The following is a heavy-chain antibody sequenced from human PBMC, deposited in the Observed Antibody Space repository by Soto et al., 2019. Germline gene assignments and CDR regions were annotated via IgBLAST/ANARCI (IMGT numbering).Heavy chain of an antibody. CDR1: GFTFSNYD. J-gene: IGHJ6*02. Sequence: EVQPVESGGGLVQPGGSLRLSCAASGFTFSNYDMHWVRQVTGKGLEWVSGITTAGDTYYPGSVKGRFTISREKAKNSLYLQMNSLSAGDTAVYYCARELHGGSYGMDVWGQGTTVTVSS. CDR2: ITTAGDT. CDR3: ARELHGGSYGMDV. V-gene: IGHV3-13*01.